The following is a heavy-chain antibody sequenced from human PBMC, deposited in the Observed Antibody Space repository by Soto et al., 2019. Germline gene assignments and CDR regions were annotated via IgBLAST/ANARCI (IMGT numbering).Heavy chain of an antibody. CDR3: ARLMFPLDWNYAPVGAFDL. V-gene: IGHV5-10-1*01. J-gene: IGHJ3*01. Sequence: XESLMISCTGSGYTFTSYWISWVRQMPGKGLEWMGRVYPSDSYTVYSPSFQGHVIISADKSINTAYLQWQSLLVSDTAMFYCARLMFPLDWNYAPVGAFDLWGLEPMVTVS. CDR2: VYPSDSYT. CDR1: GYTFTSYW. D-gene: IGHD1-7*01.